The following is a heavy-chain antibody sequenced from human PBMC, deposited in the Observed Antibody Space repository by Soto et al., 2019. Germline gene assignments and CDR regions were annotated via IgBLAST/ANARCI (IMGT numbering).Heavy chain of an antibody. Sequence: ASVKVSCKASGGTFSSYAISWVRQAPGQGLEWMGGIIPIFGTANYAQKFQGRVTITADESTSTAYMELSSLRSEETAVYYCAREAGTDYYYGMDVWGQGTTVTVSS. CDR2: IIPIFGTA. J-gene: IGHJ6*02. D-gene: IGHD6-19*01. V-gene: IGHV1-69*13. CDR1: GGTFSSYA. CDR3: AREAGTDYYYGMDV.